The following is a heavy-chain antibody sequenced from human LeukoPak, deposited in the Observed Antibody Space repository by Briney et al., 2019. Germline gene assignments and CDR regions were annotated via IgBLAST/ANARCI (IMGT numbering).Heavy chain of an antibody. V-gene: IGHV1-8*01. CDR3: ARGLSGSSGYYYVAEYFQH. CDR2: MNPNSGNT. Sequence: ASVKVSCKASGYTFTSYDINWVRQATGQGLEWVGWMNPNSGNTGYAQKFQGRVTMTRNTSISTAYMELSSLRSEDTAVYYCARGLSGSSGYYYVAEYFQHWGQGTLVTVSS. D-gene: IGHD3-22*01. J-gene: IGHJ1*01. CDR1: GYTFTSYD.